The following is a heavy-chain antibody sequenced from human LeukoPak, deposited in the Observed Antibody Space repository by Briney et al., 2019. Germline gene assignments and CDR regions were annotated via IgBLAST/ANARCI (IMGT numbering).Heavy chain of an antibody. J-gene: IGHJ4*02. CDR1: GFTFSSYA. CDR2: IRYDGSNK. V-gene: IGHV3-30*02. Sequence: GGSLRLSCAASGFTFSSYAMHWVRQAPGKGLEWVAFIRYDGSNKYYAESVKGRFTISRDNSKNTLYLQMNSLRAEDTAVYYCAKARVYYDSSGYYVLDYWGQGTLVTVSS. D-gene: IGHD3-22*01. CDR3: AKARVYYDSSGYYVLDY.